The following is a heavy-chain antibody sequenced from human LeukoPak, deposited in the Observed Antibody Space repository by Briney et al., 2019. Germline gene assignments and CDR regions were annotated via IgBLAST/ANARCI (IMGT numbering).Heavy chain of an antibody. CDR1: GGTFSSYA. D-gene: IGHD7-27*01. Sequence: ASVKVSCKASGGTFSSYAISWVRQAPGQGLEWMGRIIPILGIANYAQKFQGRVTITADKSTSTAYMELGSLRSEDTAVYYCARVSSNSRGDYFDSWGQGTLVTVSS. V-gene: IGHV1-69*04. CDR2: IIPILGIA. J-gene: IGHJ4*02. CDR3: ARVSSNSRGDYFDS.